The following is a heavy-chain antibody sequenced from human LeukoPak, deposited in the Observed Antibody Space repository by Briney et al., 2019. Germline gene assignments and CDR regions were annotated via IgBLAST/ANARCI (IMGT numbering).Heavy chain of an antibody. D-gene: IGHD6-13*01. J-gene: IGHJ4*02. CDR3: ARDTDSSNFDY. Sequence: GGSLRLSCAASGFTVSSYSMNWVRQAPGKGLEWVSLISGDGGSTYYADSVKGRFTISRDNSKNSLYLQMNSLRTEDTALYYCARDTDSSNFDYWGQGTLVTVSS. CDR1: GFTVSSYS. CDR2: ISGDGGST. V-gene: IGHV3-43*02.